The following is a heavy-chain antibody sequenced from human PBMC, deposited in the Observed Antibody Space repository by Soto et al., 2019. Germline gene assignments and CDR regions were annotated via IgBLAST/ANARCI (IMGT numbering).Heavy chain of an antibody. Sequence: SETLSLTCTVSGASISYGGFSWSWIRQSPGKGLEWIGYISHLESTYFHPSFKSRLTMSIDRTRNQFSLKLSSVTAADMAVYYCARGGGYDSFDYWGQGVLVTVS. D-gene: IGHD5-12*01. CDR2: ISHLEST. V-gene: IGHV4-30-2*06. J-gene: IGHJ4*02. CDR3: ARGGGYDSFDY. CDR1: GASISYGGFS.